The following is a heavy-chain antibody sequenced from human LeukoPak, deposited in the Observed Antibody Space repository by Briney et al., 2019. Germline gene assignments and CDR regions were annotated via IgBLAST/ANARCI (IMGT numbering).Heavy chain of an antibody. CDR1: GYPFSSYS. Sequence: GGSLRLSCVASGYPFSSYSMNWIRQAPGKGLEWVSYISVSGGVRSYADSVKGRFTISRDDARNSLYLQMNSLKDEDAAVYYCARDRGYFYDQLDYWGQGTLVTVSS. D-gene: IGHD2/OR15-2a*01. J-gene: IGHJ4*02. V-gene: IGHV3-48*02. CDR3: ARDRGYFYDQLDY. CDR2: ISVSGGVR.